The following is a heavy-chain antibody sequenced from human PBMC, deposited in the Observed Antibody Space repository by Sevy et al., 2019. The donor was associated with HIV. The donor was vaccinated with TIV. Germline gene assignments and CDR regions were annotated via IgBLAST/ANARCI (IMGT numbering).Heavy chain of an antibody. V-gene: IGHV4-4*07. J-gene: IGHJ4*02. CDR3: ARSNWVTATNGFSKSYYFDY. Sequence: SENLSLTCTVSGDSFSSYFWAWIRQPAGKGLEWVGRINTRGSTNYNPSLKSRVTMTVDTSKSQCSLKVTSLTAADTAIYFCARSNWVTATNGFSKSYYFDYWGQGSLVTVSS. CDR2: INTRGST. CDR1: GDSFSSYF. D-gene: IGHD7-27*01.